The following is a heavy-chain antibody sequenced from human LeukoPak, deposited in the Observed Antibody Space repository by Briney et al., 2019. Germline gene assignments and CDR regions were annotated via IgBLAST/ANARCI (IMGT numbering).Heavy chain of an antibody. V-gene: IGHV3-30*02. CDR1: GFTFSSYG. CDR2: IRYDGSNK. D-gene: IGHD5-24*01. J-gene: IGHJ3*02. CDR3: AKLLLATIGPYAFDI. Sequence: GGSLRLSCAASGFTFSSYGMHWVRQAPGKGLEWVAFIRYDGSNKYYADSVKGRFTISRDNSKNTLYPQMNSLRAEDTAVYYCAKLLLATIGPYAFDIWGQGTMVTVSS.